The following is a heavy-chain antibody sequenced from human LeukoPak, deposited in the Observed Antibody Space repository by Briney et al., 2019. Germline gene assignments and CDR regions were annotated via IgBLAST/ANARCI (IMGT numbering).Heavy chain of an antibody. Sequence: GESLKISCKASGYSFANYWFGWVRQLPGKGLEWMGIIYPGDSDTRYSPSFRGQVTISADESISTAFLQWKSLKASDTAMYNCARAPTSLSNPYYFDYWGQGTLVTVSS. J-gene: IGHJ4*02. CDR3: ARAPTSLSNPYYFDY. CDR1: GYSFANYW. CDR2: IYPGDSDT. V-gene: IGHV5-51*01. D-gene: IGHD4-11*01.